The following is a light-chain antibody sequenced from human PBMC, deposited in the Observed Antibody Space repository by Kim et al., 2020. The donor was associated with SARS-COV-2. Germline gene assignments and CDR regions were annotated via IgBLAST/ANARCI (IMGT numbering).Light chain of an antibody. CDR1: QNVDSN. J-gene: IGKJ4*01. Sequence: EIVMTQSPATLSVSPGERATLSCRASQNVDSNLAWYQLKPGQAPRLLIYGASTRATGVPATFSGSGSGTEFTLTISSLQSEDFAVYYCQQYHNWPPLTFGGGTKLEI. V-gene: IGKV3-15*01. CDR3: QQYHNWPPLT. CDR2: GAS.